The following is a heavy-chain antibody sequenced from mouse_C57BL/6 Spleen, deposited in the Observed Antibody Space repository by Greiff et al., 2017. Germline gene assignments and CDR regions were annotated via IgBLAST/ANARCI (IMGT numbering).Heavy chain of an antibody. V-gene: IGHV1-26*01. Sequence: EVQLQQPGPELVKPGASVKISCKASGYTFTDYWMNWVKQSPGKGLEWIGVIYPNNGGTSYNEKFKGKATLTVDKSSSTAYMELRSLTSEDSAVYYCARRGVYCSNSWFAYWGPGTLVTVSA. J-gene: IGHJ3*01. D-gene: IGHD2-5*01. CDR1: GYTFTDYW. CDR3: ARRGVYCSNSWFAY. CDR2: IYPNNGGT.